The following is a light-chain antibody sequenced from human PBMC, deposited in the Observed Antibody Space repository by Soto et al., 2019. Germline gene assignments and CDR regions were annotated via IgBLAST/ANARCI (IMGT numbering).Light chain of an antibody. Sequence: QTVVTQEPSLTVSPGGTVTLTRASSTGTVTSGHYPNWLQQKPGQAPRALIYSTDTRHSWTPARFSGSLLGGKAALTLSGVQPEDEADYYCLLYYGGAVVFGGGTKLTVL. CDR3: LLYYGGAVV. CDR2: STD. V-gene: IGLV7-43*01. J-gene: IGLJ2*01. CDR1: TGTVTSGHY.